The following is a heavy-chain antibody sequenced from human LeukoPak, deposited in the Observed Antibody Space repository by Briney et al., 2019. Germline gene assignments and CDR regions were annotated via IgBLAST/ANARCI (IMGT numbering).Heavy chain of an antibody. CDR2: INHSGST. Sequence: PSETLSLTCTVSGGSISSSSYYWSWIRQPPGKGLEWIGEINHSGSTNYNPSLKSRVTISVDTSKNQFSLKLSSVTAADTAVYYCARDNDAYSSSSPYAFDIWGQGTMVTVSS. V-gene: IGHV4-39*07. D-gene: IGHD6-6*01. J-gene: IGHJ3*02. CDR3: ARDNDAYSSSSPYAFDI. CDR1: GGSISSSSYY.